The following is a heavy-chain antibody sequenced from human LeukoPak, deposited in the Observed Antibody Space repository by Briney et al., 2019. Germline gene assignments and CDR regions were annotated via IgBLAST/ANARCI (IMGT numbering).Heavy chain of an antibody. Sequence: ASVKVSCKASGYTFTNFGISWVRQAPGQGLEWMGWISTYNGNTNYAQKLQGRVTMTTDTSTSTAYMELRSLRSDDTAVYYCASSPTYNWNYGYFDYWGQGTLVTVSS. J-gene: IGHJ4*02. CDR3: ASSPTYNWNYGYFDY. CDR2: ISTYNGNT. CDR1: GYTFTNFG. D-gene: IGHD1-7*01. V-gene: IGHV1-18*01.